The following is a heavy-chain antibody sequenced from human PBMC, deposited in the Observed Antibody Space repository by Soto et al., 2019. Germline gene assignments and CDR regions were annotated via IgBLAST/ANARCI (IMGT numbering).Heavy chain of an antibody. D-gene: IGHD3-10*01. V-gene: IGHV3-53*01. CDR1: GFTVSSNY. CDR2: IYSGGNT. J-gene: IGHJ6*02. CDR3: TRDRAGSYGMDV. Sequence: EVQVVESGGGLIQPGGSLRLSCAASGFTVSSNYMSWVRQPPGKGLEWVSVIYSGGNTYYADSVKGRFTISRDNSKNTLYLQMNSLRAEDTAVYYYTRDRAGSYGMDVWGQGTTVTVSS.